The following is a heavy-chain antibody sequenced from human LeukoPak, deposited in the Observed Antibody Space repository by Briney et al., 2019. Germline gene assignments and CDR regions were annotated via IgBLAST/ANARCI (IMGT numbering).Heavy chain of an antibody. Sequence: PSQTLSLTCTVSGGSISSGSYYWSWIRQPAGKGLEWIGRIYTSGSTNYNPSLKSRVTISVDTSKNQFSLKLSSVTAADTAVYYCARGNQLLYFPLDYWGQGTLVTVSS. CDR3: ARGNQLLYFPLDY. V-gene: IGHV4-61*02. J-gene: IGHJ4*02. D-gene: IGHD2-2*02. CDR1: GGSISSGSYY. CDR2: IYTSGST.